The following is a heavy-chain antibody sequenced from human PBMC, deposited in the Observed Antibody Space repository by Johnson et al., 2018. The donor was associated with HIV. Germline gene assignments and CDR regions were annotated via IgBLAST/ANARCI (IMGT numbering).Heavy chain of an antibody. V-gene: IGHV3-23*04. CDR3: AKSSRVSTTFDAFDI. CDR1: GSTFSSYA. J-gene: IGHJ3*02. CDR2: ISGSGGCT. Sequence: VQLVEPGGVLVQPGGSLRLSCAASGSTFSSYAMSWVRQAPGKGLEWVSAISGSGGCTYSADSVKGRFTISRDNSKNTLYLQMNSLRAEDTAVYYCAKSSRVSTTFDAFDIWGQGTMVTVSS. D-gene: IGHD1-26*01.